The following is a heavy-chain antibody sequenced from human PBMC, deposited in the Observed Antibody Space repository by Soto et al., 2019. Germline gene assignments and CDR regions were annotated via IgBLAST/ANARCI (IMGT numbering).Heavy chain of an antibody. J-gene: IGHJ5*02. V-gene: IGHV4-31*03. D-gene: IGHD2-15*01. CDR1: GVSISSGGYY. Sequence: QVQLQESGPGLVKPSQTLSLTCTVSGVSISSGGYYWSWIRQHPGKGLEWIGYIYYSGSTYYNPSRKSRVTISVDTSKNQFSLKLSSVTAADTAVYYCARDGGWLGTYNWFDPWGQGTLVTVSS. CDR3: ARDGGWLGTYNWFDP. CDR2: IYYSGST.